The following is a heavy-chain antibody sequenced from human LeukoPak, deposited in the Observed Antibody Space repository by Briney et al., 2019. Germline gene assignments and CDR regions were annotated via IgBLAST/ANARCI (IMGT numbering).Heavy chain of an antibody. D-gene: IGHD6-13*01. Sequence: PSETLSLTCTVSGGSISSGSYYWSWIRQPAGKGLEWIGRIYTSGNTNYNPSLKSRVTISVDTSKNQFSLKLSSVTAADTAVYYCARQGVYGSSWYYYYMDVWGKGTTVTVSS. CDR2: IYTSGNT. CDR3: ARQGVYGSSWYYYYMDV. CDR1: GGSISSGSYY. V-gene: IGHV4-61*02. J-gene: IGHJ6*03.